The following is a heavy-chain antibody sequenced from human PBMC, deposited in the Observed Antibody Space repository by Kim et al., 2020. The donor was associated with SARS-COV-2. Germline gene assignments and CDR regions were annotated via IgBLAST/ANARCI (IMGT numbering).Heavy chain of an antibody. CDR1: GGSVSSGSYY. J-gene: IGHJ4*02. D-gene: IGHD6-19*01. CDR3: ARAPPYSSGWYDY. Sequence: SETLSLTCTVSGGSVSSGSYYWSWIRQPPGKGLEWIGYIYYSGSTNYNPSLKSRVTISVDTSKNQFSLKLSSVTAADTAVYYCARAPPYSSGWYDYWGQGTLVTVSS. V-gene: IGHV4-61*01. CDR2: IYYSGST.